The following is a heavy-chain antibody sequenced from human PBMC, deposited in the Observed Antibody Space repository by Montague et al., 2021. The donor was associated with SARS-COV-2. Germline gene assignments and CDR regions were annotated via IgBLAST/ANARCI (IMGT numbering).Heavy chain of an antibody. Sequence: SETLSLTCAVYGGSFSGYYWSWIRQPPGKGLEWIGEINHSGSTNYNPSXXSRVTISVDTSKNQFSLKLSSVTAADTAVYYCTRGDLRYSSSWYLDYWGQGTLVTVSS. J-gene: IGHJ4*02. CDR2: INHSGST. CDR3: TRGDLRYSSSWYLDY. D-gene: IGHD6-13*01. V-gene: IGHV4-34*01. CDR1: GGSFSGYY.